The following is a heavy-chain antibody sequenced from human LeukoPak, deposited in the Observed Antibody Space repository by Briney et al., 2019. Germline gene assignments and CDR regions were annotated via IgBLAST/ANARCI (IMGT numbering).Heavy chain of an antibody. V-gene: IGHV4-39*01. D-gene: IGHD6-13*01. CDR1: DASISSSNYY. J-gene: IGHJ4*01. Sequence: SETLPLTCIVSDASISSSNYYWGWIRHPPGKGLEWIGSIYYRGSTYYNPSLKSRVTIFVETSKNQFSLKLSSVTAADTAVYYCARHIRGSWFYFDYWGLGTLVTVSS. CDR3: ARHIRGSWFYFDY. CDR2: IYYRGST.